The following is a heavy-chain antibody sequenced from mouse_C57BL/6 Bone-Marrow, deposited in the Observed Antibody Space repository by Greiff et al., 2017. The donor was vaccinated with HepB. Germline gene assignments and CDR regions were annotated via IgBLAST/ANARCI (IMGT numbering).Heavy chain of an antibody. CDR1: GFTFSSYA. V-gene: IGHV5-9-1*02. Sequence: EVKVEESGEGLVKPGGSLKLSCAASGFTFSSYAMSWVRQTPEKRLEWVAYISSGGDYIYYADTVKGRFTISRDNARNTLYLQMSSLKSEDTAMYYCTRDPPYYYEDWGQGTLVTVSA. D-gene: IGHD1-1*01. J-gene: IGHJ3*01. CDR3: TRDPPYYYED. CDR2: ISSGGDYI.